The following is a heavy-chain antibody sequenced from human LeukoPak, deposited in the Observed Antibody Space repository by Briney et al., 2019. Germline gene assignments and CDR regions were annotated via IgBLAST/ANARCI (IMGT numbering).Heavy chain of an antibody. CDR1: GGSFSGYY. Sequence: KPSETLSLTCAVYGGSFSGYYWSRIRQPPGKGLEWTGEINHSGSTNYNPSLKSRVTISVDTSKNQFSLKLSSVTAADTAVYYCARGKWVVVVPAALRRDPRALDIWGQGTMVTVSS. CDR3: ARGKWVVVVPAALRRDPRALDI. V-gene: IGHV4-34*01. D-gene: IGHD2-2*01. J-gene: IGHJ3*02. CDR2: INHSGST.